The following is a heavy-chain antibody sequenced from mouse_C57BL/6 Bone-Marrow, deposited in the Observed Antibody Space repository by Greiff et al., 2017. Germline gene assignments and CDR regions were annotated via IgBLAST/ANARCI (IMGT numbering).Heavy chain of an antibody. D-gene: IGHD3-3*01. J-gene: IGHJ2*01. CDR3: ARGTVRRFDY. V-gene: IGHV1-50*01. Sequence: VQLQQPGAELVKPGASVKLSCKASGYTFTSYWMQWVKQRPGQGLEWIGEIDPSDSYTNYNQKFKGKATLTVDTSSSTAYMQLSSLTSEDSAVYYCARGTVRRFDYWGQGTTLTVSS. CDR2: IDPSDSYT. CDR1: GYTFTSYW.